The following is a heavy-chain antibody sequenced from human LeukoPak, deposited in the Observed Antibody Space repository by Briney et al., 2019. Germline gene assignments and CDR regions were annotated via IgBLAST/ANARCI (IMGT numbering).Heavy chain of an antibody. CDR2: ISGSGGST. CDR1: GFTFSSYA. Sequence: PGGSLRLSCAASGFTFSSYAMSWVRQAPGKGLEWVSAISGSGGSTYYADSVKGRFTTSRDNSKNTLYLQMNSLRAEDTAVYYCAKDSDYSYGEGYFDYWGQGTLVTVSS. V-gene: IGHV3-23*01. J-gene: IGHJ4*02. CDR3: AKDSDYSYGEGYFDY. D-gene: IGHD5-18*01.